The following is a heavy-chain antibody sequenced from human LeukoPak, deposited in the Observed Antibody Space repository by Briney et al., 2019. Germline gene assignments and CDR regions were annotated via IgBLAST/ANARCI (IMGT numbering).Heavy chain of an antibody. V-gene: IGHV4-4*02. CDR2: IYHSGST. Sequence: SGTLSLTCAVSGGSISSSNWWSWVRQPPGKGLEWIGEIYHSGSTNYNPSLKSRVTISVDKSKNQFSLKLSSVTAADTAVYYCARATYYYDILTGPPGDGYYYGMDVWGQGTTVTVSS. J-gene: IGHJ6*02. D-gene: IGHD3-9*01. CDR1: GGSISSSNW. CDR3: ARATYYYDILTGPPGDGYYYGMDV.